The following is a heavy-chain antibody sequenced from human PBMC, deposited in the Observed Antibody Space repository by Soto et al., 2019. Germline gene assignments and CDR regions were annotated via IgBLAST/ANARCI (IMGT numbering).Heavy chain of an antibody. Sequence: ASVKVSCKASGYTFTSYDINWVRQATGQGLEWMGWMNPNSGNTGYAQKFQGRVTMTRNTSISTAYMELSSLRSEDTAVYYCARNMGDYIWGSYHLYNWFAPWGQGTLVTVSS. CDR2: MNPNSGNT. CDR1: GYTFTSYD. D-gene: IGHD3-16*02. CDR3: ARNMGDYIWGSYHLYNWFAP. J-gene: IGHJ5*02. V-gene: IGHV1-8*01.